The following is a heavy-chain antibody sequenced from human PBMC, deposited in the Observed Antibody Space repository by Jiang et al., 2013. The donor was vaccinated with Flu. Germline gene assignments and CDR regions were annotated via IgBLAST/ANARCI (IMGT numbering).Heavy chain of an antibody. CDR1: GGSISSSSYY. CDR2: IYYSGST. Sequence: GPGLVKPSETLSLTCTVSGGSISSSSYYWGWIRQPPGKGLEWIGSIYYSGSTYYNTSLKSRVTISVDTSKNQFSLKLSSVTAADTAVYYCARLRLSRYGFDYWGQGTLVTVSS. J-gene: IGHJ4*02. D-gene: IGHD6-13*01. V-gene: IGHV4-39*01. CDR3: ARLRLSRYGFDY.